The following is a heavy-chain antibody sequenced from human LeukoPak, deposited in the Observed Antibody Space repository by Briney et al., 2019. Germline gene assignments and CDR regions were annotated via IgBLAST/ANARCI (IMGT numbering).Heavy chain of an antibody. CDR2: INPNSGGT. CDR1: GYTFTGYY. V-gene: IGHV1-2*02. Sequence: GASVKVSCKASGYTFTGYYMHWVRQAPGQGLEWMGWINPNSGGTNYAQKFQGRVTMTRDTSISTAYMELSRLRSDDTAVYYCANTYYYDSSGYYSWFDPWGQGTLVTVSS. J-gene: IGHJ5*02. CDR3: ANTYYYDSSGYYSWFDP. D-gene: IGHD3-22*01.